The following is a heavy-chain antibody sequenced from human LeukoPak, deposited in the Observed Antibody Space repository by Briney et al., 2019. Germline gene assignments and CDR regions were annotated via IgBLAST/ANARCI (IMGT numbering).Heavy chain of an antibody. V-gene: IGHV3-7*01. CDR1: GFTFSSHW. CDR2: IKQDGSET. CDR3: ARVAATGFDDY. Sequence: GGSPRLSCAASGFTFSSHWMGWVRQAPGKGLEWVANIKQDGSETYYVDSVKGRFTISRDNAKSSLCLQMNSLRAEDTAVYYCARVAATGFDDYWGQGTLVIVSS. D-gene: IGHD6-13*01. J-gene: IGHJ4*02.